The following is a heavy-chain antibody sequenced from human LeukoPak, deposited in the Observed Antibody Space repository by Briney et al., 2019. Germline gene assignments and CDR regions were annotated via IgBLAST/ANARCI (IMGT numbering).Heavy chain of an antibody. D-gene: IGHD5-18*01. CDR3: ARAGVYSYGYYYYYYMDV. V-gene: IGHV3-30*04. CDR2: ISYDGSNK. Sequence: GGSLRLSCAASGFTFSSYAMHWVRQAPGKGLEWVAVISYDGSNKYYADSVKGRFTISRDNSKNTLYLQMNSLRAEDTAVYYCARAGVYSYGYYYYYYMDVWGKGTTVTLSS. CDR1: GFTFSSYA. J-gene: IGHJ6*03.